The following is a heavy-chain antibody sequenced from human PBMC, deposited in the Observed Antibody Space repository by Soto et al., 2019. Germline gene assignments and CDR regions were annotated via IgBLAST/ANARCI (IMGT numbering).Heavy chain of an antibody. Sequence: SETLSLTCTVSGGSISSGGYYWSWIRQHPGKGLEWIGYIYYSGSTYYNPSLKSRVTISVDTSKNQFSLKLSSVTAADTAVYYCVRDSGGGNLDWFDPWGPGTRVTVSS. J-gene: IGHJ5*02. CDR3: VRDSGGGNLDWFDP. D-gene: IGHD2-21*02. CDR1: GGSISSGGYY. V-gene: IGHV4-31*03. CDR2: IYYSGST.